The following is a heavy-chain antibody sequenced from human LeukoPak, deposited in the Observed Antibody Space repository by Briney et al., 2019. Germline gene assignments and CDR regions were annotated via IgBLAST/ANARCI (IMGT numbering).Heavy chain of an antibody. Sequence: ASVKVSCKASGGTFSSYAISWVRQAPGQRLEWMGRIIPIFGTANYAQKFQGRVTITADKSTGTAYMELSSLRSEDTAVYYCARDVGPSQSSGCYYFDSWGQGTLVTVSP. V-gene: IGHV1-69*06. CDR1: GGTFSSYA. CDR2: IIPIFGTA. J-gene: IGHJ4*02. CDR3: ARDVGPSQSSGCYYFDS. D-gene: IGHD6-19*01.